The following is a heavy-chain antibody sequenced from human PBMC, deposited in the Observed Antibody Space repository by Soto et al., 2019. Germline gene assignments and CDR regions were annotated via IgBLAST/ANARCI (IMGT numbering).Heavy chain of an antibody. V-gene: IGHV3-66*01. CDR1: GFSVSSCY. CDR2: IYSSGST. J-gene: IGHJ5*01. D-gene: IGHD6-19*01. Sequence: GGPLSLYRGASGFSVSSCYPSWVRQAPGKRLEWVSTIYSSGSTYYADSVRGRFTISRDDSKNTLYLQMNSLSVDDTAVYYCTREASGSGWWSQGSFESWGQGTLVTVSS. CDR3: TREASGSGWWSQGSFES.